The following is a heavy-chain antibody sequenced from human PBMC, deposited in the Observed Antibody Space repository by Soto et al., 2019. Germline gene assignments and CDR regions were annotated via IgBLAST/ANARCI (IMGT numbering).Heavy chain of an antibody. D-gene: IGHD1-26*01. CDR3: ARRVTTWELPSYYYYGMDV. Sequence: SETLSLTCTVSGGSISSSSYYWGWIRQPPGKGLEWIGSIYYSGSTYYNPSLKSRVTISVDTSKNQFSLKLSSVTAADTAVYYCARRVTTWELPSYYYYGMDVWGQGTTVTVSS. V-gene: IGHV4-39*01. CDR1: GGSISSSSYY. J-gene: IGHJ6*02. CDR2: IYYSGST.